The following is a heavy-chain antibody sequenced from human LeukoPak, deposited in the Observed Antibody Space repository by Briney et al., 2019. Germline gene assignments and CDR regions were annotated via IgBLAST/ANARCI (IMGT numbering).Heavy chain of an antibody. CDR1: GFTFSSYA. J-gene: IGHJ4*02. D-gene: IGHD2-2*01. Sequence: GGSLRLSCAASGFTFSSYAMSWVRQAPGKGLEWVSGVGGSGGSINYADSVKGRFTISRDNSKNTLYLQMNSLRAEDTAVYWCAKGVDGYCSSNSCYAYDCWGQGTLVTVSS. V-gene: IGHV3-23*01. CDR3: AKGVDGYCSSNSCYAYDC. CDR2: VGGSGGSI.